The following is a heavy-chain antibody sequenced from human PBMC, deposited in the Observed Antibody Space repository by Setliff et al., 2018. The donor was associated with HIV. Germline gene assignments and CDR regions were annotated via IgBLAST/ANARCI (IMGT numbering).Heavy chain of an antibody. D-gene: IGHD2-15*01. CDR2: IRNKVYGGTT. CDR1: GFTFSTYA. V-gene: IGHV3-49*04. CDR3: TRERDVVVVAATSDY. Sequence: GGSLRLSCAASGFTFSTYAMTWVRQAPGKGLEWVGFIRNKVYGGTTEYAASVKGRFTISRDDSKSIAYLQMNSLKTEETAVYYCTRERDVVVVAATSDYWGQGTLVTVSS. J-gene: IGHJ4*02.